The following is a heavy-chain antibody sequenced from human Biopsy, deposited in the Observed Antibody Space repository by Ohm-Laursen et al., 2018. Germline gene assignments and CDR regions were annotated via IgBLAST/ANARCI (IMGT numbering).Heavy chain of an antibody. CDR3: AKARSGSSNSCYNY. CDR2: ISDSGGST. D-gene: IGHD2-2*02. V-gene: IGHV3-23*01. CDR1: GFIFNSYA. Sequence: SLRLSCAASGFIFNSYAMSWVRQAPGKGLEWVSGISDSGGSTYYADSVKGRFTISRDNSKNTLYLEMNSLRAEDTAIYYCAKARSGSSNSCYNYWGQGTLVIVSS. J-gene: IGHJ4*02.